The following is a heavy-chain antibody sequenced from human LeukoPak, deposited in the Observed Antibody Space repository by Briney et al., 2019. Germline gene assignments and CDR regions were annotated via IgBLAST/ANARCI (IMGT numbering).Heavy chain of an antibody. CDR3: ARDQIAVAGTDAFDI. Sequence: GGSLRLSCAASGFTFSSYSMNWVRQAPGKGLEWVSSISSSSSYIYYADSVKGRFTISRDNAKNSLYLQMNSLRAEDTAVYYCARDQIAVAGTDAFDIWGQGTMVTVSS. D-gene: IGHD6-19*01. V-gene: IGHV3-21*01. CDR1: GFTFSSYS. J-gene: IGHJ3*02. CDR2: ISSSSSYI.